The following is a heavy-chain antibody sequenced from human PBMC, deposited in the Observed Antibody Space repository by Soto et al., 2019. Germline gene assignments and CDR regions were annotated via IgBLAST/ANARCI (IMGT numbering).Heavy chain of an antibody. Sequence: SVKVSCKASGSTFSSYAISWVRQAPGQGLEWMGGIIPIFGTANYAQKFQGRVTITADKSTSTAYMELSSLRSEDTAVYYCASGVTPHCSGGSCYSWAFDIWGQGTMVTVSS. D-gene: IGHD2-15*01. CDR2: IIPIFGTA. CDR1: GSTFSSYA. J-gene: IGHJ3*02. CDR3: ASGVTPHCSGGSCYSWAFDI. V-gene: IGHV1-69*06.